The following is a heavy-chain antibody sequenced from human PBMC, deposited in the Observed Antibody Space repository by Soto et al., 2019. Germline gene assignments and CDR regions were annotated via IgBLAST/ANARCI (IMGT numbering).Heavy chain of an antibody. CDR3: ARHNDDSSGYYHYYFGMDV. V-gene: IGHV4-34*01. J-gene: IGHJ6*02. Sequence: SETLPLTCAAYGGSGGSFSAYYSSCITQPPGQGLQCTGAINPSGSTNYHPSLNSPLTISVDTSKNQFSLKLSSVTAADTAVYYCARHNDDSSGYYHYYFGMDVWGQGTTVTVSS. CDR2: INPSGST. CDR1: GGSGGSFSAYY. D-gene: IGHD3-22*01.